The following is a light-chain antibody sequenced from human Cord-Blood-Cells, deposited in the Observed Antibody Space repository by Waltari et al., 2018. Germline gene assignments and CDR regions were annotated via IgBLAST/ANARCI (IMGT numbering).Light chain of an antibody. CDR1: SSAVVGYNL. J-gene: IGLJ1*01. CDR3: SSYTSSSTYV. V-gene: IGLV2-14*01. CDR2: EVS. Sequence: QSALTQPASGSGSPGQSITISCPATSSAVVGYNLLSWYQQHPGKAPKLMIYEVSHRPSGVSNRFSGSKSGNTASLTISGLQAEDEADYYCSSYTSSSTYVFGTGTKVTVL.